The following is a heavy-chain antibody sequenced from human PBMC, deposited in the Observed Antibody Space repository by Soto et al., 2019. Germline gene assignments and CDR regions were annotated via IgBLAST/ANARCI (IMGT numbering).Heavy chain of an antibody. CDR3: GRAHNFVVVPAARADWFAP. V-gene: IGHV4-31*03. Sequence: SETLSLTCTVSGGSISSGGYYWSWIRQHPGKGLEWIGYIYYSGSTYYNPSLKSRVTISVDTSKNQFSLKLSSVTAADTAVYTCGRAHNFVVVPAARADWFAPGGQGPLVPVPS. CDR1: GGSISSGGYY. CDR2: IYYSGST. D-gene: IGHD2-2*01. J-gene: IGHJ5*02.